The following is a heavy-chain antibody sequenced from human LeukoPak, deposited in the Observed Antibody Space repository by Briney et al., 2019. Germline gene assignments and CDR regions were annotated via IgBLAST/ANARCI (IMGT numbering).Heavy chain of an antibody. J-gene: IGHJ4*02. CDR3: ARDSGRYCSSTSCYTGGFDY. V-gene: IGHV3-30-3*01. Sequence: PGGSLRLSCAASGFTFSSYAMSWVRQAPGKGLEWVAVISYDGSNKYYADSVKGRFTISRDNSKNTLYLQMNSLRAEDTAVYYCARDSGRYCSSTSCYTGGFDYWGQGTLVTVSS. D-gene: IGHD2-2*02. CDR1: GFTFSSYA. CDR2: ISYDGSNK.